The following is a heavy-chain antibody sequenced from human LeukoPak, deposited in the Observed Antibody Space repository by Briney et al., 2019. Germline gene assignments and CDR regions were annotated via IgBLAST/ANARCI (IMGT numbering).Heavy chain of an antibody. Sequence: GGALKISCRGSGSSFTTYWRGWGRQMPGKGVEWMGMINPGVSDTRYTPFFQGQVTMSADKSINTAYLQWSSLKASDTAIYYCARRQGCSSTSCPPDYWGQGTLVTV. V-gene: IGHV5-51*01. D-gene: IGHD2-2*01. CDR1: GSSFTTYW. J-gene: IGHJ4*02. CDR2: INPGVSDT. CDR3: ARRQGCSSTSCPPDY.